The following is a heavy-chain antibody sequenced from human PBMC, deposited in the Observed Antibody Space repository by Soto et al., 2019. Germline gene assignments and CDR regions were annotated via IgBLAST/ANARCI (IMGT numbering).Heavy chain of an antibody. CDR3: ARRAASGRGWDV. CDR1: GFTFSSYW. D-gene: IGHD6-13*01. Sequence: EVQLVESGGGLVQPGGSLRLSCVDSGFTFSSYWMSWVRQARVKGLEGVGNIKQDGSEENYVDSVKGRFTISRDNAKNAMYPQMNCLRAEDTAVYYCARRAASGRGWDVWGQGTTVGVSS. J-gene: IGHJ6*02. V-gene: IGHV3-7*01. CDR2: IKQDGSEE.